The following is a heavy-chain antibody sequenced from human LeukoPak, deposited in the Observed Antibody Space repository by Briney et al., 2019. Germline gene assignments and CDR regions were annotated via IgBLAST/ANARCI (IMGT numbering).Heavy chain of an antibody. J-gene: IGHJ4*02. CDR2: IYPGDSDT. V-gene: IGHV5-51*06. CDR1: GYSFTTYW. Sequence: GESLKISCKGSGYSFTTYWIGWVRQMPGKGLEWMGIIYPGDSDTRYSPSFQGQVTISADKSISTAYLQWRSLKASDTAMYYCARARYCSGGSCYAEYWGQGTLVTVPS. D-gene: IGHD2-15*01. CDR3: ARARYCSGGSCYAEY.